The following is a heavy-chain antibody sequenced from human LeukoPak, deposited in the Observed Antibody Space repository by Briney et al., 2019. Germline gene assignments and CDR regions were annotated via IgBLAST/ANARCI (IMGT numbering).Heavy chain of an antibody. J-gene: IGHJ4*02. D-gene: IGHD5-12*01. Sequence: GGSLRLSCAASGFTFSSHAMSWVRQAPGKGLEWVSSISGSTGSTYYADSVKGRFTISRDNSKNTLYLQMNSLRAEDTAVYYCAKDIVATINYCEYWGQGTLVTVSS. CDR1: GFTFSSHA. CDR3: AKDIVATINYCEY. V-gene: IGHV3-23*01. CDR2: ISGSTGST.